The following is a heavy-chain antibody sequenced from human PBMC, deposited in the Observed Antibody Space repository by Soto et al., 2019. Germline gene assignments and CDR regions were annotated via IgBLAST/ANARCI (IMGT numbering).Heavy chain of an antibody. CDR1: GGTFSSYA. CDR3: VRGAGYCSSTSCYNGMDV. D-gene: IGHD2-2*02. J-gene: IGHJ6*02. Sequence: QVQLVQSGAEVKKPGSSVKVSCKASGGTFSSYAISWVRQAPGQGLEWMGGIIPIFGTANYAQKFQGRVTITADKSTSTAYMELSSLRSEDTAVYYCVRGAGYCSSTSCYNGMDVWGQGTTVTVSS. V-gene: IGHV1-69*06. CDR2: IIPIFGTA.